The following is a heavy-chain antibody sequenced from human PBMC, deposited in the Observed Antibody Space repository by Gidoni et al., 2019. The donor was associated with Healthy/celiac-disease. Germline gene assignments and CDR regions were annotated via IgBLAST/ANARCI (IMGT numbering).Heavy chain of an antibody. CDR3: ATTLEDTAMVVAEYYYGMDV. D-gene: IGHD5-18*01. V-gene: IGHV4-39*07. CDR1: GGSISSSSYY. Sequence: QLQLQESGPGLVKPSETLSLTCTVSGGSISSSSYYWGWIRQPPGKGLEWIGSIYYSGSTYYNPSLKSRVTISVDTSKNQFSLKLSSVTAADTAVYYCATTLEDTAMVVAEYYYGMDVWGQGTTVTVSS. CDR2: IYYSGST. J-gene: IGHJ6*02.